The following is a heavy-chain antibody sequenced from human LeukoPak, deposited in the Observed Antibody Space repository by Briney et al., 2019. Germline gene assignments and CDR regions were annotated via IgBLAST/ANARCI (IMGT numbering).Heavy chain of an antibody. CDR3: ARDPYYGSGSYPDAFDI. V-gene: IGHV3-20*04. CDR1: GFTFDDYG. J-gene: IGHJ3*02. D-gene: IGHD3-10*01. Sequence: GGSLRLSCAASGFTFDDYGMSWVRQAPGKGLEWVSGTNWNGGSTGYADSVKGRFTISRDNAKNSLYLQMNSLRAEDTALYYCARDPYYGSGSYPDAFDIWGQGTMVTVSS. CDR2: TNWNGGST.